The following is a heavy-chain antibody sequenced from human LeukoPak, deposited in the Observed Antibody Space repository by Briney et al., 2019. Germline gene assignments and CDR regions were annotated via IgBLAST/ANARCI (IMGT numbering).Heavy chain of an antibody. CDR2: ISSSSSYT. D-gene: IGHD5-18*01. CDR1: GFTFSNYW. Sequence: PGGSLRLSCAASGFTFSNYWMHWVRQAPGKGLEWVSYISSSSSYTNYADSVKGRFTISRDNAKDSLYLQMNSLRAEDTAVYYCARDLARYSWDYWGQGTLVTVSS. CDR3: ARDLARYSWDY. J-gene: IGHJ4*02. V-gene: IGHV3-11*05.